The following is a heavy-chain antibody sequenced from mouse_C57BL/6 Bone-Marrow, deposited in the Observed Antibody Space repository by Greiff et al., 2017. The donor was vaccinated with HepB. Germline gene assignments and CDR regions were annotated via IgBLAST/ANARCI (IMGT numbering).Heavy chain of an antibody. CDR2: IWRGGST. CDR3: AIYDIVHRYYAMDY. D-gene: IGHD2-3*01. J-gene: IGHJ4*01. Sequence: VQLVESGPGLVQPSQSLSITCTVSGFSLTSYGVHWVRQSPGKGLEWLGVIWRGGSTDYNAACRARLSITKDNSKSQVFFKMNSLQADDTAIYYCAIYDIVHRYYAMDYWGQGTSVTVSS. V-gene: IGHV2-5*01. CDR1: GFSLTSYG.